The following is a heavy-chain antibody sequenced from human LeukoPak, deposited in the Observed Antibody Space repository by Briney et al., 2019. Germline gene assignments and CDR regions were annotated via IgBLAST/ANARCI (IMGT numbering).Heavy chain of an antibody. CDR1: GFTFSSYA. CDR3: SFLPSGVDY. CDR2: ISGSGGST. J-gene: IGHJ4*02. V-gene: IGHV3-23*01. Sequence: GGSLRLSCAASGFTFSSYAMSWVRQAPGKGLEWVSAISGSGGSTYYTDSVKGRFTISRDNSKNTLYLQMNSLRAEDTAVYYCSFLPSGVDYWGQGTLVTVSS. D-gene: IGHD2-8*02.